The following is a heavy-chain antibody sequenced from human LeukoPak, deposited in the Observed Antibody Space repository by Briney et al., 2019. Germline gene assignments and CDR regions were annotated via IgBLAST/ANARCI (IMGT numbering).Heavy chain of an antibody. J-gene: IGHJ4*02. CDR2: IYYSGST. D-gene: IGHD4-23*01. V-gene: IGHV4-30-4*01. Sequence: SQTLSLTCTVSGGSISSGDYHWSWIRQPPGKGLEWIGYIYYSGSTYYNPSLKSRVTISVDTSKNQFSLKLSSVTAADTAVYYCARDLLNEGNHLDYWGQGTLVTVSS. CDR1: GGSISSGDYH. CDR3: ARDLLNEGNHLDY.